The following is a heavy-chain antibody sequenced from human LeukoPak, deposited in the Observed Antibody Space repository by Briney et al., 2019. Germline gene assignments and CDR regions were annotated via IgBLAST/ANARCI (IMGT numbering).Heavy chain of an antibody. V-gene: IGHV3-7*03. CDR1: GFTFSSYW. D-gene: IGHD3-9*01. CDR2: IKQDGSEK. J-gene: IGHJ3*02. CDR3: ARGLVGYYDILTYDAFDI. Sequence: PGGSLRLSCAAPGFTFSSYWMSWVRQAPGKGLEWVANIKQDGSEKYYVDSVKGRFTISRDNAKNSLYLQMNSLRAEDTAVYYCARGLVGYYDILTYDAFDIWGQGTMVTVSS.